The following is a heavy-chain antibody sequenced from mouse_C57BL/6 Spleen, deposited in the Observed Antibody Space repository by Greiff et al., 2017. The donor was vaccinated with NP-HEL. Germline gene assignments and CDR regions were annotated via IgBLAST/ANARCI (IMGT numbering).Heavy chain of an antibody. D-gene: IGHD1-1*01. V-gene: IGHV5-17*01. CDR3: ARGTTVVAPRAMDY. CDR1: GFTFSDYG. Sequence: DVMLVESGGGLVKPGGSLKLSCAASGFTFSDYGMHWVRQAPEKGLEWVAYISSGSSTIYYADTVKGRFTISRDNAKNTLFLQMTSLRSEDTAMYYCARGTTVVAPRAMDYWGQGTSVTVSS. CDR2: ISSGSSTI. J-gene: IGHJ4*01.